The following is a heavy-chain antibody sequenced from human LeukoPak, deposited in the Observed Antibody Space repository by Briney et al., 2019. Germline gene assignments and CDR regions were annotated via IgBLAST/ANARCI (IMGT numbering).Heavy chain of an antibody. Sequence: SETLSLTXTVSGGSISSSSYYWGWIRQPPGKGLEWIGSIYYSGSTYYNPSLKSRVTISVDTSKNQFSLKLSSVTAADTAVYYCARSGDYYDSSGYSGWGQGTLVTVSS. D-gene: IGHD3-22*01. CDR3: ARSGDYYDSSGYSG. V-gene: IGHV4-39*01. CDR1: GGSISSSSYY. J-gene: IGHJ4*02. CDR2: IYYSGST.